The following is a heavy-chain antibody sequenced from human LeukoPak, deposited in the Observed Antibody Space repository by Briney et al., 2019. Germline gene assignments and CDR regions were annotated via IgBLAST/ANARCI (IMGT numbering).Heavy chain of an antibody. D-gene: IGHD3-3*01. J-gene: IGHJ6*02. Sequence: SETLSLTCTVSGGSSSTGDFYWSWVRQPPGKGLEWIGNIYYSGSTYYNPSLKSRITISLDTSENQFSLKLRSVTAADTAVCYCAAARSIFGVVIRGLDVWGQGTTVTVSS. V-gene: IGHV4-30-4*01. CDR3: AAARSIFGVVIRGLDV. CDR1: GGSSSTGDFY. CDR2: IYYSGST.